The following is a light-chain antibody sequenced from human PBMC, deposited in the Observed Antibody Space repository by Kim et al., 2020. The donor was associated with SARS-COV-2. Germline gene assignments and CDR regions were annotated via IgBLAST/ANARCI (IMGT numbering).Light chain of an antibody. CDR3: QQYYTWPYT. Sequence: EIVMTQSPATLSVSPGERATLSSRASQYVSTNLAWYQQKPGQAPRVLIYGASIGATGLPARFSGSGSGAEFTLTISSLQSEDFAVYYCQQYYTWPYTFGQGTKLEI. CDR1: QYVSTN. CDR2: GAS. V-gene: IGKV3-15*01. J-gene: IGKJ2*01.